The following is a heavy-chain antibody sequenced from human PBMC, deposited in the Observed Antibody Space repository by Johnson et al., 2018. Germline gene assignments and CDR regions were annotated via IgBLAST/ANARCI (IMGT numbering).Heavy chain of an antibody. V-gene: IGHV3-9*01. CDR3: ARRGVVFRGGRGFYYYYYMDV. Sequence: VQLVQSGGGLVQPGRSLRLSCAASGFTFDDYAMHWVRQAPGKGLEWVSGISWNSGSIGYADSVKGRFTISRDNAKNSRYLQMNSLRSEDPAGYYCARRGVVFRGGRGFYYYYYMDVWGKGTTVTVSS. CDR2: ISWNSGSI. J-gene: IGHJ6*03. D-gene: IGHD3-3*01. CDR1: GFTFDDYA.